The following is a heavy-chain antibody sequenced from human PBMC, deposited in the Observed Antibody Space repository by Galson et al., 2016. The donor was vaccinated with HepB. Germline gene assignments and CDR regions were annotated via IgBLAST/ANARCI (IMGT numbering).Heavy chain of an antibody. CDR2: IYYSGST. V-gene: IGHV4-31*03. CDR1: GDSISSDGYY. J-gene: IGHJ4*02. Sequence: TLSLTCTVSGDSISSDGYYWNWIRQHPGKGLEWIGYIYYSGSTYYNPSLQSRLTMSVDTSKNRFSLKLSSVTAADTAVYYCARSWDGQWDYWGQGTLVTVSA. CDR3: ARSWDGQWDY. D-gene: IGHD5-24*01.